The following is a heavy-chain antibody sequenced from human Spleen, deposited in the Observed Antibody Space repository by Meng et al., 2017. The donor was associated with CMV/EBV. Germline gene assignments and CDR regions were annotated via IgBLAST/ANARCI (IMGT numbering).Heavy chain of an antibody. D-gene: IGHD3-3*01. CDR1: GGSFSGYY. J-gene: IGHJ4*02. Sequence: GQQHKWGAGLLQPSETLSLTCAVYGGSFSGYYWSWIRQPPGKGLEWIGEINHSGSTNYNPSLKSRVTISVDTSKNQFSLKLSSVTAADTAVYYCARGVGALRYWGQGTLVTVSS. V-gene: IGHV4-34*01. CDR2: INHSGST. CDR3: ARGVGALRY.